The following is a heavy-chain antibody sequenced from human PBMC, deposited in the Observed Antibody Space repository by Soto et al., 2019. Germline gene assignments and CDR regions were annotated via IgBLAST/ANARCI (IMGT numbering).Heavy chain of an antibody. V-gene: IGHV4-39*01. CDR1: GGSLSSSSFF. CDR2: MHSRGRS. CDR3: ASHIEFSGSSVFDS. Sequence: QLQLQESGPRLVKPSETLSLTCAVSGGSLSSSSFFWGWIRQPPGKGLEWTGSMHSRGRSYYNASLKSRLTISVDTSKNQFSLRLTSVAATDTAVYFCASHIEFSGSSVFDSWGQGTLVTVSS. D-gene: IGHD6-6*01. J-gene: IGHJ4*02.